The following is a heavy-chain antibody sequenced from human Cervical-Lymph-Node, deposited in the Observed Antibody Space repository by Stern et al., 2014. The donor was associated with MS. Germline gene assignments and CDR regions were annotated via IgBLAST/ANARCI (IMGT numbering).Heavy chain of an antibody. Sequence: QVQLQESGPGLVKPSGTLSLTCAVSGGSISSSNWWSWVRQPPGKGLEWIGAIYHSGSTNYNPSLKSRVTISVDKSKNQFSLKLSSVTAADTAVYYCARDGDGFTVTTRRRAFDIWGQGTMVTVSS. CDR1: GGSISSSNW. J-gene: IGHJ3*02. D-gene: IGHD4-17*01. V-gene: IGHV4-4*02. CDR3: ARDGDGFTVTTRRRAFDI. CDR2: IYHSGST.